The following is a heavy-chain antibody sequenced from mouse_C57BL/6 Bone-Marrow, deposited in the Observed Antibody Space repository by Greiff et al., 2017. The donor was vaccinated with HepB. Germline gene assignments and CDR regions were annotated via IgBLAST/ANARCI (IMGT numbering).Heavy chain of an antibody. CDR3: ARRGIYYGNYEGY. V-gene: IGHV1-64*01. J-gene: IGHJ2*01. Sequence: VKLQQPGAELVKPGASVKLSCKASGYTFTSYWMHWVKQRPGQGLEWIGMIHPNSGSTNYNEKFKSKATLTVDKSSSTAYMQLSSLTSEDSAVYYCARRGIYYGNYEGYWGQGTTLTVSS. CDR2: IHPNSGST. D-gene: IGHD2-1*01. CDR1: GYTFTSYW.